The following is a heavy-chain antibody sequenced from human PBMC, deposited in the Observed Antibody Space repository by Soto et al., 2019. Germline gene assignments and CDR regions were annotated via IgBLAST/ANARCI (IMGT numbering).Heavy chain of an antibody. V-gene: IGHV1-18*01. CDR1: GYTFTSYG. Sequence: QVQLVQSGSEVKKPGASVKVSCKASGYTFTSYGISWVRQAPGQGLEWMGWISAYNGNTNYAPRLQGRVTMTTDTSTSTLYMELRRLRSDNTAVYYSARGVRGHHSHYGMDVWGKGTTVTVSS. CDR3: ARGVRGHHSHYGMDV. CDR2: ISAYNGNT. D-gene: IGHD5-12*01. J-gene: IGHJ6*04.